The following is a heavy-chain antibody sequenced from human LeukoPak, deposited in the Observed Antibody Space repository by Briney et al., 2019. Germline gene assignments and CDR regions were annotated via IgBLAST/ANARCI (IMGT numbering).Heavy chain of an antibody. V-gene: IGHV3-21*03. J-gene: IGHJ5*02. CDR1: GFRFSASN. Sequence: GGSLRLSCAASGFRFSASNMNWVRQAPGTGLEWLSNISREGNYIHYADSVRGRFTISRDNAKNLLFLQLNSLRADDTAVYYCAKSGTYPSPPRFDPRGQGTLVTVSS. D-gene: IGHD1-14*01. CDR3: AKSGTYPSPPRFDP. CDR2: ISREGNYI.